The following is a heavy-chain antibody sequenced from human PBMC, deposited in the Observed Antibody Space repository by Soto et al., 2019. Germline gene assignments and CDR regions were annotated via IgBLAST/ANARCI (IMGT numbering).Heavy chain of an antibody. CDR2: IIPIFGTA. V-gene: IGHV1-69*13. D-gene: IGHD5-12*01. CDR1: GGTFSSYA. J-gene: IGHJ6*02. CDR3: AADIVATILGNYYYYYGMDV. Sequence: ASVKVSCKASGGTFSSYAISWVRQAPGQGLEWMGGIIPIFGTANYAQKFQGRVTITADESTSTAYMELSSLRSEDTAVYYCAADIVATILGNYYYYYGMDVWGQGTTVTVSS.